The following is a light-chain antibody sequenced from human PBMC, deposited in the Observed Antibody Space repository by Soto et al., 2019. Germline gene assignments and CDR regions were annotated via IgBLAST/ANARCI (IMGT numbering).Light chain of an antibody. Sequence: QPVLTQSPSASASLGASVKLTCTLSSGHSSYAIAWHQQQPEKGPRYLMKLNSDGGHIKGDGIPDRFSGSSFGAERYLIISSLQSEDEADYYCQTWGTGIHVVFGGGTQLTVL. V-gene: IGLV4-69*01. CDR3: QTWGTGIHVV. J-gene: IGLJ2*01. CDR2: LNSDGGH. CDR1: SGHSSYA.